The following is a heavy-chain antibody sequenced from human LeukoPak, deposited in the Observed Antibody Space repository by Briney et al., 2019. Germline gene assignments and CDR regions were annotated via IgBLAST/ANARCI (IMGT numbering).Heavy chain of an antibody. V-gene: IGHV4-39*01. D-gene: IGHD6-19*01. CDR3: ARHPSRTWDSSGWYGGYFDY. CDR2: IYYSGST. CDR1: GGSISSSSYY. Sequence: SETLSLTCTVSGGSISSSSYYWGWIRQPPGKGLEWIGSIYYSGSTYYNPSLKSRVTISVDTSKNQFSLKLSSVTAADTAVYYCARHPSRTWDSSGWYGGYFDYWGQGTLVTVSS. J-gene: IGHJ4*02.